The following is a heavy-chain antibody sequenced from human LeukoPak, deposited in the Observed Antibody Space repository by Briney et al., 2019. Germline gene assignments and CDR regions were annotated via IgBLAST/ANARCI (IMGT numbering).Heavy chain of an antibody. V-gene: IGHV1-2*02. CDR3: ARGPSHSDVNQPAAITDFDY. Sequence: ASVKVSCKASGYTFTGYYMHWVRQAPGQGLEWMGWINPNSGGTNYAQKFQGRVTMTRDTSISTAYMELSRLRSDDTAVYYCARGPSHSDVNQPAAITDFDYWGQGTLVTVSS. J-gene: IGHJ4*02. D-gene: IGHD2-2*02. CDR2: INPNSGGT. CDR1: GYTFTGYY.